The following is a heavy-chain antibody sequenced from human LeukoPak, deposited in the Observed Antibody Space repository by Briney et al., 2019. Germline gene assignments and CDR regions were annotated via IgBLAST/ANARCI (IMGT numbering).Heavy chain of an antibody. V-gene: IGHV4-30-4*08. CDR3: ARDAWVASRAGGYVI. J-gene: IGHJ4*02. CDR2: IYYSGST. Sequence: PSQTLSLTCTVSGGSISSGDYYWSWIRQPPGKGLEWIGYIYYSGSTYYNPSLKSRVTISVDTSKNQFSLKLSSVTAADTAVYYCARDAWVASRAGGYVIRGQGTLVTVSS. CDR1: GGSISSGDYY. D-gene: IGHD5-12*01.